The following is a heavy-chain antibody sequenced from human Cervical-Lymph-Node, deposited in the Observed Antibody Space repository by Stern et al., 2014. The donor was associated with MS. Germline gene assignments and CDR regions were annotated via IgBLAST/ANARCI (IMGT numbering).Heavy chain of an antibody. Sequence: EVQLVQSGAVVKEPGEFLKISCQTSGYSFTNYWIGWVRQVPGQGLEGMGIIYPGDSDANYGPSFLGQVTISADNSTNTAYVQWSSLEASDTATYYCARRAGYCSRTNCYAYWYFDVWGRGTLVTVTS. CDR3: ARRAGYCSRTNCYAYWYFDV. J-gene: IGHJ2*01. CDR2: IYPGDSDA. V-gene: IGHV5-51*01. CDR1: GYSFTNYW. D-gene: IGHD2-2*01.